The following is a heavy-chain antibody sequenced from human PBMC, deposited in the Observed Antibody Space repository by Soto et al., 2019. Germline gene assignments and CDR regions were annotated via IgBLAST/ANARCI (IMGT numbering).Heavy chain of an antibody. V-gene: IGHV3-7*04. D-gene: IGHD1-7*01. CDR1: GFTFSSYW. CDR2: IKQDGSEQ. J-gene: IGHJ4*02. CDR3: ATDEFPPRGTPLIDY. Sequence: VGSLTLSCAASGFTFSSYWMIWVRQAPGKGLEWVANIKQDGSEQYYVDSVKGRFTISRDNAKNPRFLQMNSLRAEDTAVYYCATDEFPPRGTPLIDYWGQGALVTVSS.